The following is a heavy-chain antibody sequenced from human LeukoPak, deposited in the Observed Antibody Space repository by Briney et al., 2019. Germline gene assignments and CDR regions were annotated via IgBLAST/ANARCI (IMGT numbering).Heavy chain of an antibody. D-gene: IGHD2-15*01. J-gene: IGHJ4*02. CDR2: IYYSGST. Sequence: PSETLSLTCTVSGGSISSYYWSWVRKPPGKGLEWIGYIYYSGSTNHNPSLKSRVTISLDTSKNQFSLKLSSVTAADTAVYYCARLNPALYYFDYWGQGTLVTVSS. CDR3: ARLNPALYYFDY. V-gene: IGHV4-59*08. CDR1: GGSISSYY.